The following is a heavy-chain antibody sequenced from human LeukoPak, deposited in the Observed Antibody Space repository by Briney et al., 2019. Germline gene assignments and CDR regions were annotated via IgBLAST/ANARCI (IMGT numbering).Heavy chain of an antibody. CDR3: AREWAAAGFDP. CDR1: GGSISSYY. D-gene: IGHD6-13*01. J-gene: IGHJ5*02. Sequence: SETLSLTCTVSGGSISSYYWSWIRQPPGKGLEWIGYIYYSGSTNYNPSLKSRVTILVDTSKNQFSLKLSSVTAADTAVYYCAREWAAAGFDPWGQGTLVTVSS. CDR2: IYYSGST. V-gene: IGHV4-59*01.